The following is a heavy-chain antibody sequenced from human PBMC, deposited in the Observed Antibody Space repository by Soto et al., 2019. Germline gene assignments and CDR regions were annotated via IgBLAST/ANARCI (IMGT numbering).Heavy chain of an antibody. V-gene: IGHV3-74*01. CDR2: IGPDGSNI. CDR3: VRDNNWSFDY. Sequence: GGSLRLSCAASGFILSSHWMHWVRQAPGKGLVGVSHIGPDGSNIWEADSVQGRFTISRDNARNRLYLQMNSLRDEGTAIYYCVRDNNWSFDYWGQGILVTVSS. CDR1: GFILSSHW. D-gene: IGHD1-1*01. J-gene: IGHJ4*02.